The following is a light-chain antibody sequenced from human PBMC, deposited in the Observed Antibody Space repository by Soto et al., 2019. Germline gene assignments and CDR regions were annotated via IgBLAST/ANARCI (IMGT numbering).Light chain of an antibody. Sequence: QSVLTQPASVSGSPGQSITISCTGTSSDVGPYNLVSWYQHHPGKVPQLIIYETTKRPSGVSNRFSGSKSGNTASLTISGLQAEDEAHYHCSSYTGDYTLMFAGGTKLTVL. CDR2: ETT. CDR1: SSDVGPYNL. J-gene: IGLJ3*02. V-gene: IGLV2-23*01. CDR3: SSYTGDYTLM.